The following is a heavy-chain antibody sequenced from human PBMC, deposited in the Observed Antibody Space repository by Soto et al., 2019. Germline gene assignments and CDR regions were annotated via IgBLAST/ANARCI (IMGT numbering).Heavy chain of an antibody. V-gene: IGHV3-48*01. D-gene: IGHD2-2*01. CDR3: ARFSTSCLWALDY. CDR2: ISSSSSTI. CDR1: GFTFSSYS. Sequence: VQLVESGGGLVQPGGSLRLSCAASGFTFSSYSMNWVRQAPGKEREWVSYISSSSSTIYYADSVKGRFTISRDNAKKSLYLQMNSLRADNTAVYYWARFSTSCLWALDYWGQGALVTVSS. J-gene: IGHJ4*02.